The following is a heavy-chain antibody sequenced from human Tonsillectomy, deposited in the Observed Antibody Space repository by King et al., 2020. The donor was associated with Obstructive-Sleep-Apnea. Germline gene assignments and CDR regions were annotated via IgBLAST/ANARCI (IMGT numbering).Heavy chain of an antibody. J-gene: IGHJ6*02. CDR2: IISSSSTI. Sequence: QLVQSGGGLVQPGGSLRLSCAASGFTFSSYSMNWVRQAPGKGLEWVSYIISSSSTIYYADSVKGRSTISRDNAKNSLYLQMNSLRAEDTAVYYCARVAAAAFDYGMDVWGQGTTVTVSS. V-gene: IGHV3-48*04. CDR1: GFTFSSYS. D-gene: IGHD6-13*01. CDR3: ARVAAAAFDYGMDV.